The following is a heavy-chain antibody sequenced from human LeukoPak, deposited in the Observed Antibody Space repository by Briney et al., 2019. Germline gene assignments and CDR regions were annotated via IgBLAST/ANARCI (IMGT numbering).Heavy chain of an antibody. V-gene: IGHV1-18*01. J-gene: IGHJ6*03. D-gene: IGHD4-17*01. CDR1: GYSFTSYG. CDR3: ARSPTVTTFLSYYYYYYMDV. Sequence: GASVKVSCKASGYSFTSYGISWVRQAPGQGLEWMGWLSDYNRNTNCAQKLQGRVTMTTDTSTSTAYMEPRSLRSDDTAVYYCARSPTVTTFLSYYYYYYMDVWGKGTTVTISS. CDR2: LSDYNRNT.